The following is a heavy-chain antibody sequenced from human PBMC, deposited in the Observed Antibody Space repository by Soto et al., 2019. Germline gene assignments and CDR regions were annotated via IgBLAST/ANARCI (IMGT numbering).Heavy chain of an antibody. CDR2: IIPIFGTA. CDR1: GGTFSSYA. Sequence: QVQLVQSGAEVKKPGSSVKVSCKASGGTFSSYAISWVRQAPGQGLEWMGGIIPIFGTANYAQKFQGRVTITSDEDTSTAYMELSSLRSEDTAVYYCARPSIVVVTATPLYYYGMDVWGQGTTVTVSS. D-gene: IGHD2-21*02. CDR3: ARPSIVVVTATPLYYYGMDV. J-gene: IGHJ6*02. V-gene: IGHV1-69*05.